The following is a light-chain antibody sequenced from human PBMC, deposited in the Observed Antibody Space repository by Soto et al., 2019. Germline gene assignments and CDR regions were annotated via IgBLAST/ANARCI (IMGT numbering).Light chain of an antibody. CDR3: SSYTSSSTEV. Sequence: QSVLTQPASVFGSPGQSITISCTGTSSDVGGYNYVSWYQQHPGKAPKLMIYDVSNRPSGVSNRFSGSKSGNTASLTISGLQAEDEADYYCSSYTSSSTEVFGGGTKLTVL. J-gene: IGLJ2*01. CDR2: DVS. V-gene: IGLV2-14*01. CDR1: SSDVGGYNY.